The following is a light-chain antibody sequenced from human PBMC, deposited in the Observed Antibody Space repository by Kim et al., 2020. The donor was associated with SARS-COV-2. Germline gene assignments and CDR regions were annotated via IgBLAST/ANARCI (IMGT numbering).Light chain of an antibody. V-gene: IGLV1-40*01. CDR1: SSNIGAGYD. CDR2: NNN. J-gene: IGLJ3*02. Sequence: HKITISGTGSSSNIGAGYDVHWYRQLPGTAPKLVIYNNNNRPSGVPDRFSGSNSGTSASLVITGLQAEDEADYYCQSFDSRLTGSVFGGGTQLTVL. CDR3: QSFDSRLTGSV.